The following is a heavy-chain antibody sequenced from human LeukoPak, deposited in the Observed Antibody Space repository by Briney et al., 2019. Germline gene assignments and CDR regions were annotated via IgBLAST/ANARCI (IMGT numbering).Heavy chain of an antibody. J-gene: IGHJ4*02. Sequence: SETLSLTCTVSGGSISSSNYYWSWIRQPPVKGLEWIGYIRDNGDFNYNPPLKSRVTISLDTSRNRFSLRLTSVTAADTAVYYCARVSGWTYSYGYVDYWGQGTLVTVSS. CDR2: IRDNGDF. V-gene: IGHV4-61*01. CDR3: ARVSGWTYSYGYVDY. CDR1: GGSISSSNYY. D-gene: IGHD5-18*01.